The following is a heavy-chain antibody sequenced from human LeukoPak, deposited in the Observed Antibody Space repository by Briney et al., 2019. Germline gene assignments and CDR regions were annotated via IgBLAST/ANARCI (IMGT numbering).Heavy chain of an antibody. J-gene: IGHJ3*01. D-gene: IGHD3-22*01. CDR1: GFTFSSYA. CDR3: AKDPPRRRAIVDAFDV. V-gene: IGHV3-23*01. Sequence: GGSLRPSCAASGFTFSSYAMIWVRQAPGKGLEWVSVISGSGSSTDYADSVKGRFTISRDNSKNALYLQMNSLRVEDTAVYYCAKDPPRRRAIVDAFDVWGQGTMVTVSS. CDR2: ISGSGSST.